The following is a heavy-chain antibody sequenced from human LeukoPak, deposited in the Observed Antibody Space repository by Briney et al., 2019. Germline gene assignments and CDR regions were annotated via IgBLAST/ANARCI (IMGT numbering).Heavy chain of an antibody. V-gene: IGHV4-38-2*02. CDR3: AREWNYYAFEI. J-gene: IGHJ3*02. D-gene: IGHD1-7*01. CDR2: MFHTGNS. Sequence: PSETLSLTCTVSGGSINSYYWSWIRQAPGKGLEWIGSMFHTGNSYYNPSLKRRVTIAIDTSKNQFSLKLSSVTAADTAVYYCAREWNYYAFEIWGQGTMVSVSS. CDR1: GGSINSYY.